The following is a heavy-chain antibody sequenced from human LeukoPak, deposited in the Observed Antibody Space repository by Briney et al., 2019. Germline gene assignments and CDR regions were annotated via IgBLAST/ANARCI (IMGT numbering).Heavy chain of an antibody. J-gene: IGHJ4*02. D-gene: IGHD5-12*01. CDR3: ARAKRGYSGYELDY. CDR1: GGSISSYY. V-gene: IGHV4-59*01. Sequence: PSETLSLTCTVSGGSISSYYWSWIRQPPGKGLEWIGYIYYSGSTNYNPSLKSRVTIPVDTSKNQFSLKLSSVTAADTAVYYCARAKRGYSGYELDYWGQGTLVTVSS. CDR2: IYYSGST.